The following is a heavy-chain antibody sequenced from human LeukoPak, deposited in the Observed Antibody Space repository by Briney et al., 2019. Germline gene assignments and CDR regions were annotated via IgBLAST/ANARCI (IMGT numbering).Heavy chain of an antibody. Sequence: PSETLSLTCAVYGGSFSGYYWSWIRQPPGKGLEWIGEINHSGSTNYNPSLKSRVTISVDTSKNQFSLKLSSVTAADTAVYYCARRVDILTGYYRWFDPWGQGTLVTVSS. CDR2: INHSGST. CDR1: GGSFSGYY. CDR3: ARRVDILTGYYRWFDP. V-gene: IGHV4-34*01. D-gene: IGHD3-9*01. J-gene: IGHJ5*02.